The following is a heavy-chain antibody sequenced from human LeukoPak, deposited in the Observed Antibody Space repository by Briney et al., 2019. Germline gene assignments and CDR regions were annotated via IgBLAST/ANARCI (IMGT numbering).Heavy chain of an antibody. CDR1: GFIFSSYE. V-gene: IGHV3-48*03. D-gene: IGHD1-26*01. CDR2: ISSSGSTI. J-gene: IGHJ4*02. CDR3: GRPGSYLNDY. Sequence: PGGSLRLSCTASGFIFSSYEMNWVRQAPGKGLEWVSYISSSGSTIYYADSVKGLFTISRDNAKNSLYLQMNSLRAEDMALYYCGRPGSYLNDYWGQGTLVTVSS.